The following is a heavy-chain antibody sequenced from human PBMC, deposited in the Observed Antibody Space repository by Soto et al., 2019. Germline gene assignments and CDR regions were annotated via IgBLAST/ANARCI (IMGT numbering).Heavy chain of an antibody. CDR1: GYTFTSYG. CDR2: ISAYNGNT. CDR3: ARNEGDSSGYAPYYFDY. V-gene: IGHV1-18*01. D-gene: IGHD3-22*01. Sequence: ASVKVSCKASGYTFTSYGISWVRQAPGQGLEWMGWISAYNGNTNYAQRLQGRVTMTTATSTSTAYMELRSLRSDDTAVYYCARNEGDSSGYAPYYFDYWGQGTLVTVSS. J-gene: IGHJ4*02.